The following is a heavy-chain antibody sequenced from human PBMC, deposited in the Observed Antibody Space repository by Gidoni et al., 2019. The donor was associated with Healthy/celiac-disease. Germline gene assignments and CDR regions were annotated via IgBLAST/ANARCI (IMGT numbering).Heavy chain of an antibody. J-gene: IGHJ4*02. CDR2: FYYSGST. V-gene: IGHV4-61*01. CDR1: GGSVSSGRYY. D-gene: IGHD3-22*01. Sequence: QVQLQESGPGLVKPSETLSLTCTVSGGSVSSGRYYWSWTRQPPGKGLEWIGYFYYSGSTNYNPSLKSRVTISVDTSKNQFSLKLSSVTAADTAVYYCARVVPYYYDSSGYAGGDSYYFDYWGQGTLVTVSS. CDR3: ARVVPYYYDSSGYAGGDSYYFDY.